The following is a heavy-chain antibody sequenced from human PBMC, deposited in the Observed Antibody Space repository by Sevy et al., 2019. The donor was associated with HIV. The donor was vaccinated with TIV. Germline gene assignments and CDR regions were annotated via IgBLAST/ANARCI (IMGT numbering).Heavy chain of an antibody. CDR2: ISYDGSNK. CDR3: ARDSPIMITFGGVKSYYYYMDV. V-gene: IGHV3-30-3*01. Sequence: GGSLRLSCAASGFTFSSYAMHWVRQAPGKVLEWVAVISYDGSNKYYADSVKGRFTISRDNSKNTLYLQMNSLRAEDTAVYYCARDSPIMITFGGVKSYYYYMDVWGKGTTVTVSS. D-gene: IGHD3-16*01. J-gene: IGHJ6*03. CDR1: GFTFSSYA.